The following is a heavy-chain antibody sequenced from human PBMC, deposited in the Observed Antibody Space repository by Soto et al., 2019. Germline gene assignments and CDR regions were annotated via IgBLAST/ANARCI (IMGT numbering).Heavy chain of an antibody. Sequence: GGSLRLSCAASGFTFSSYEMNWVRQAPGKGLEWVSYISSSGDTIYYADSVKGRFTVSRDNAKNSLYLQMNSLRVEDKAVYYCARDDNSSGGDDIDYWGQGTLVTVSS. J-gene: IGHJ4*02. CDR3: ARDDNSSGGDDIDY. CDR2: ISSSGDTI. V-gene: IGHV3-48*03. D-gene: IGHD6-19*01. CDR1: GFTFSSYE.